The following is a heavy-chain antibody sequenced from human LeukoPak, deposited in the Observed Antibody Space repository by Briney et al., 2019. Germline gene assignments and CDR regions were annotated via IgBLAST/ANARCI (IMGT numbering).Heavy chain of an antibody. J-gene: IGHJ3*02. D-gene: IGHD2-15*01. Sequence: GGSLRLSCAASGFSVNTNYMTWVRQAPGKGLEWVSVLYSGGGAYYADSVKDRFTISRDYSQNTLLLQVSSLRAEDTALYYCARGKTSDDIVEDAFDIWGQGTMVAVSS. CDR2: LYSGGGA. CDR3: ARGKTSDDIVEDAFDI. V-gene: IGHV3-66*01. CDR1: GFSVNTNY.